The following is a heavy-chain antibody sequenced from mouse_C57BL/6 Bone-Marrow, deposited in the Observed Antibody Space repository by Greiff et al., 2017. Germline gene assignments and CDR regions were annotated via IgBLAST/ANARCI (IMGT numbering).Heavy chain of an antibody. CDR3: AREDIQRREGGIWDFDY. V-gene: IGHV1-76*01. Sequence: VQLQQSGAELVRPGASVKLSCKASGYTFTDYYINWVKQRPGQGLEWIARIYPGSGNTYYNEKFKGKATLTAEKSSSTAYMQLSSLTSEDSAVYFCAREDIQRREGGIWDFDYWGQGTTLTVSS. CDR1: GYTFTDYY. CDR2: IYPGSGNT. D-gene: IGHD1-1*02. J-gene: IGHJ2*01.